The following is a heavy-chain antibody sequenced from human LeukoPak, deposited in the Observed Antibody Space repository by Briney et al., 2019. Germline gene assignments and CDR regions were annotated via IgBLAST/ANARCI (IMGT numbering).Heavy chain of an antibody. J-gene: IGHJ4*02. CDR2: INPNSGGT. Sequence: GASVKVSCKASGYTFTGYYMHWVRQAPGQGLEWMGWINPNSGGTNYAQKFQGRVTMTRDTSISTAYMELSRLRSDDTAVYYCARGGFDFDWLLYLPLFFDYWGQGTLVTVSS. CDR1: GYTFTGYY. CDR3: ARGGFDFDWLLYLPLFFDY. D-gene: IGHD3-9*01. V-gene: IGHV1-2*02.